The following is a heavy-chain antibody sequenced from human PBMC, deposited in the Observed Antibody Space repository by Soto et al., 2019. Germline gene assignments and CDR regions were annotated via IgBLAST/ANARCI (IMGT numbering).Heavy chain of an antibody. CDR2: INPNSGGT. CDR1: GYTFTGYY. CDR3: GRGLGGSAGGGPGDY. J-gene: IGHJ4*02. V-gene: IGHV1-2*04. D-gene: IGHD3-10*01. Sequence: QVQLVQSGAEVKKPGASVKVSCKASGYTFTGYYMHWVRQAPGQGLEWMGWINPNSGGTNYAQKFQGWVTMTRDTPVSTACMELGRRGSEDTAVYCWGRGLGGSAGGGPGDYWGQGTLVTVSS.